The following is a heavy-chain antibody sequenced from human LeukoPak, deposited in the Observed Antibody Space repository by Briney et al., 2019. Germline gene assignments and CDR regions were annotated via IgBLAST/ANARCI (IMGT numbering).Heavy chain of an antibody. V-gene: IGHV3-23*01. D-gene: IGHD3-3*01. J-gene: IGHJ4*02. CDR2: ISGSGGST. CDR3: ANTFSYDFWSGYQPFDY. Sequence: PGGSLRLSCAASGFTFSSYAMSWVRQAPGKGLEWVSAISGSGGSTYYADSVKGRFTISRDNSKNTLYLQMNSLRAEDTAVYYCANTFSYDFWSGYQPFDYWGQGTLVSVSS. CDR1: GFTFSSYA.